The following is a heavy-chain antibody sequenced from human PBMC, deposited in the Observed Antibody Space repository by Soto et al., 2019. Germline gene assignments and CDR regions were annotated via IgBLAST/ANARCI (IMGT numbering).Heavy chain of an antibody. D-gene: IGHD3-10*01. Sequence: GGSLRLPFAPPGLPFRSYGMPGSPQLPGRGLGWVGVISYDGSNKYYADSVKGRFTISRDNSKNTLYLQMNSLRAEDTAVYYCAKERLLITMVRGVLDYWGQGTLVTVSS. J-gene: IGHJ4*02. CDR1: GLPFRSYG. V-gene: IGHV3-30*18. CDR2: ISYDGSNK. CDR3: AKERLLITMVRGVLDY.